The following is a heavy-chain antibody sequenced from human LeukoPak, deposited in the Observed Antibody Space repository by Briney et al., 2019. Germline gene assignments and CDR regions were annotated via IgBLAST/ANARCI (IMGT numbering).Heavy chain of an antibody. V-gene: IGHV4-34*01. CDR1: GGSFSGYY. CDR2: INHSGST. CDR3: AMTDWTRPYGMDV. D-gene: IGHD1-1*01. J-gene: IGHJ6*02. Sequence: SETLSLTCAVYGGSFSGYYWGWIRQPPGKGLEWIGEINHSGSTNYNPSLKSRVTISVDTSKNQFSLKLSSVTAADTAVYYCAMTDWTRPYGMDVWGQGTTVTVSS.